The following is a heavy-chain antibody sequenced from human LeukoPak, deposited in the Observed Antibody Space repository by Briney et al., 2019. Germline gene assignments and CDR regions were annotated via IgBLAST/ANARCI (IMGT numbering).Heavy chain of an antibody. J-gene: IGHJ6*03. CDR1: GFTFSSYA. V-gene: IGHV3-23*01. D-gene: IGHD4-17*01. CDR2: ISGSGGST. Sequence: PGGSLRLSCAASGFTFSSYAMSWVRQAPGKGLEWVSAISGSGGSTYYADSVKGRFTISRDNSKNTLYLQMNSLRAEDTAVYYCAKALGDYTHYYYYMDIWGKGTTVTVSS. CDR3: AKALGDYTHYYYYMDI.